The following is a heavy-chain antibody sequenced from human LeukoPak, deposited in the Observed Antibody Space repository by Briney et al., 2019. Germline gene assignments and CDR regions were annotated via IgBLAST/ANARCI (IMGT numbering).Heavy chain of an antibody. J-gene: IGHJ4*02. V-gene: IGHV4-59*08. D-gene: IGHD3-3*01. CDR3: ARHPGVARGIFDY. Sequence: SETLSLTCTVSGGSISSYYWSWIRQPPGKGLEWIGYIYYSGSTNYNPSLKSRVTMSVDTSKNQFSLKLSSVTAADTAVYYCARHPGVARGIFDYWGQGTLVTVSS. CDR1: GGSISSYY. CDR2: IYYSGST.